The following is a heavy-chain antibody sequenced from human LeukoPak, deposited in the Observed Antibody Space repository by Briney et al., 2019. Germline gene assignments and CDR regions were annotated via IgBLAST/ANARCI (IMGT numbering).Heavy chain of an antibody. D-gene: IGHD6-25*01. V-gene: IGHV4-39*01. CDR2: LFYGENT. CDR1: GGSISPISSSTYY. CDR3: ARQLPTAAADTRGYFDY. Sequence: SETLSLTCTVSGGSISPISSSTYYWGWIRQAPGKGLEWIGSLFYGENTHYNPFLKSRATLSVDASNNQFSLKLTSVTAADAAVYLCARQLPTAAADTRGYFDYWGQGTVVTVSS. J-gene: IGHJ4*02.